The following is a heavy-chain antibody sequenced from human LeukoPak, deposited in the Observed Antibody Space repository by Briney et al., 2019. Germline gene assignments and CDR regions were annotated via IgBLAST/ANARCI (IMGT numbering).Heavy chain of an antibody. D-gene: IGHD3-10*01. CDR3: LVWFGELSEFDY. CDR2: ISGSNSYI. Sequence: PGGSLRLSCAASGFTFSSYAMSWVRQAPGKGLEWVSCISGSNSYIHYADSVKGRFTISRDNAKNSLYLQMNSLRAEDTAVYYCLVWFGELSEFDYWGQGTLVTVSS. CDR1: GFTFSSYA. V-gene: IGHV3-21*01. J-gene: IGHJ4*02.